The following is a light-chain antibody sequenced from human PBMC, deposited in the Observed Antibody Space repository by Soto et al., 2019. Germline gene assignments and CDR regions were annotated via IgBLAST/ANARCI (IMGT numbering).Light chain of an antibody. Sequence: DIQMTQSPSSLSASVGDRVTISCRASQNINNNVNWYQHKPGKAPNVLIYATSNLQTGVPSRFSGAGSGTDFTFIISSLQPEDSATYYCQQTYSTPGWTFGQGTKVDIK. J-gene: IGKJ1*01. CDR2: ATS. V-gene: IGKV1-39*01. CDR1: QNINNN. CDR3: QQTYSTPGWT.